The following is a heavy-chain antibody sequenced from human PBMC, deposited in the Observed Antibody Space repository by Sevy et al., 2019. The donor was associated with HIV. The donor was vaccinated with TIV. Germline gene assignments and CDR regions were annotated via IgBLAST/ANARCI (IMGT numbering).Heavy chain of an antibody. Sequence: GGSLRLSCADSGFTFSSYAMHWVRQAPGKGLEWVAVISYDGSNKYYADSVKGRFTISRDNSKNTLYLQMNSLRAEDTAVYYCARDGNVVVPAARRAAAASQAFDIWGQGTMVTVSS. CDR1: GFTFSSYA. V-gene: IGHV3-30-3*01. J-gene: IGHJ3*02. D-gene: IGHD2-2*01. CDR2: ISYDGSNK. CDR3: ARDGNVVVPAARRAAAASQAFDI.